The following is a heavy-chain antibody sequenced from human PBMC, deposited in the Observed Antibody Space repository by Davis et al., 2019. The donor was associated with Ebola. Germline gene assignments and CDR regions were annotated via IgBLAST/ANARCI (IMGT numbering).Heavy chain of an antibody. CDR2: IYYSGST. D-gene: IGHD4-17*01. CDR1: GGSISSYY. Sequence: SETLSLTCTVSGGSISSYYWSWVRQPPGKGLEWIGYIYYSGSTNYNPSLKSRVTISVDTSKNQFSLKLSSVTAADTAVYYCARGYGDYYFDYWGQGTLVTVSS. V-gene: IGHV4-59*01. CDR3: ARGYGDYYFDY. J-gene: IGHJ4*02.